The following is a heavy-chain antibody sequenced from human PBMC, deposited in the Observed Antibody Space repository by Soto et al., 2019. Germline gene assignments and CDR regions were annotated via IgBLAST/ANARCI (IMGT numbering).Heavy chain of an antibody. Sequence: QVQLQESGPGLVKPSQTLSLTCTVSGGSISSGGYYWSWIRQHPGKGLEWIGYIYYSGSTYYNPSLKRRVTISVDTSKNQFSLKLSSVTAADTAVYYCARAHYDSSGYYYTFDYWGQGTLVTVSS. CDR1: GGSISSGGYY. CDR3: ARAHYDSSGYYYTFDY. V-gene: IGHV4-31*03. J-gene: IGHJ4*02. D-gene: IGHD3-22*01. CDR2: IYYSGST.